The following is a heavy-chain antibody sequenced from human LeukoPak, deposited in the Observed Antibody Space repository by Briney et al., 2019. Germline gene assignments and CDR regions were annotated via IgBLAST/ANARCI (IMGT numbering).Heavy chain of an antibody. Sequence: PEASVKVSCKASAYTFTSYDINLVRQATGQGLEWMGWMNPNSGNTGYAQKFQGRVTMTRNTSISTAYMELSSLRSEDTAVYYCARGLLDLAPKYYDFWSGYYPTTSYYYYGMDVWGQGTTVTVSS. D-gene: IGHD3-3*01. CDR1: AYTFTSYD. CDR2: MNPNSGNT. V-gene: IGHV1-8*01. CDR3: ARGLLDLAPKYYDFWSGYYPTTSYYYYGMDV. J-gene: IGHJ6*02.